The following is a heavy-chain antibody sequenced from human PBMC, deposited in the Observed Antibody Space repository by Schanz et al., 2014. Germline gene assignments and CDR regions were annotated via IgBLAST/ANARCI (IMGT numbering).Heavy chain of an antibody. J-gene: IGHJ4*02. Sequence: QEQLVQSGAVVKKPGDSVTVSCKVSGFIFTGYFMHWIRQAPGKGLEWMGRLNPATGGANFADKFQGRFALTSDRSIESFAMELTRLTSADTDVYYCARVTLYCRGGSCPFDYWGQGTLVTVSS. V-gene: IGHV1-2*05. CDR1: GFIFTGYF. CDR2: LNPATGGA. D-gene: IGHD2-15*01. CDR3: ARVTLYCRGGSCPFDY.